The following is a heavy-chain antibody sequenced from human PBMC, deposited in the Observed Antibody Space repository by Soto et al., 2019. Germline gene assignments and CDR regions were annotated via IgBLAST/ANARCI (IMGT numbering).Heavy chain of an antibody. CDR3: ARPQGRSPHPDY. CDR2: IDYSGST. J-gene: IGHJ4*02. D-gene: IGHD2-15*01. Sequence: QLQLQESGPGLVKPSETLSLTCTVSGGSISSSSYYWGWIRQPPGKGLEWIGSIDYSGSTYYNPSLMIRVTIAVDTSKNKFSLKLSSVTAADTAVYYCARPQGRSPHPDYWGQGTLVTVSS. V-gene: IGHV4-39*01. CDR1: GGSISSSSYY.